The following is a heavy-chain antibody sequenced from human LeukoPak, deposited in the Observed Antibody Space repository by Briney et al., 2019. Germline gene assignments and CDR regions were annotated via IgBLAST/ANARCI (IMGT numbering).Heavy chain of an antibody. CDR2: ISYDGSNK. CDR1: GFTFSSYA. V-gene: IGHV3-30-3*01. CDR3: GRGSVGFGELNY. D-gene: IGHD3-10*01. J-gene: IGHJ4*02. Sequence: GGSLRRSCAASGFTFSSYAMHWVRQAPGKGLEWVAVISYDGSNKFYADSVKGRFTLSRDNSKNTLYLQMNSLRIEDTAVYYCGRGSVGFGELNYWGQGTLVTVSS.